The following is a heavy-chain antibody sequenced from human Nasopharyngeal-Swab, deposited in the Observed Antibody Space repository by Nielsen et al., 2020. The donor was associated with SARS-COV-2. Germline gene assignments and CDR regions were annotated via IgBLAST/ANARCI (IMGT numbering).Heavy chain of an antibody. J-gene: IGHJ4*02. CDR2: MNPNSGNT. V-gene: IGHV1-8*01. Sequence: ASVKVSCKASGYTFTSYDINWVRQATGQGLEWMGWMNPNSGNTGYAQKFQGRVTMTRNTSISTAYMELSSLRSEDTAVYYCATPISIAAQVYYFDYWGQGTLVTVSS. CDR1: GYTFTSYD. D-gene: IGHD6-6*01. CDR3: ATPISIAAQVYYFDY.